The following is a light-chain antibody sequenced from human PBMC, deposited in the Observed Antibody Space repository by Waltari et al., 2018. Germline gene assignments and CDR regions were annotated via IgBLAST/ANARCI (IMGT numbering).Light chain of an antibody. CDR2: KAS. V-gene: IGKV1-5*03. J-gene: IGKJ2*01. CDR3: QHYHSPPYN. CDR1: YYISRW. Sequence: DIQMTQFPATLSASVGDRVTITCRASYYISRWLAWYQQKPGKAPKLLISKASNLQSGVPSNFSGSGSGTEFTLTINSLLPDDFATYFCQHYHSPPYNFGQGTKLEIK.